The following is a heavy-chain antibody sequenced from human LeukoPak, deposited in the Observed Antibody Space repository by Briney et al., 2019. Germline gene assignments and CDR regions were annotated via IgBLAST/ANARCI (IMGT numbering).Heavy chain of an antibody. V-gene: IGHV3-30*03. Sequence: GGSLRLSCAASGFTFNSYAMHWVRQAPGKGLEWVAVISYDGSNKYYADSVKGRFTISRDNSENTLYLQMNSLRAEDTAVYYCAADVWSGYGNYGMDVWGQGTTVTVSS. J-gene: IGHJ6*02. D-gene: IGHD3-3*01. CDR2: ISYDGSNK. CDR3: AADVWSGYGNYGMDV. CDR1: GFTFNSYA.